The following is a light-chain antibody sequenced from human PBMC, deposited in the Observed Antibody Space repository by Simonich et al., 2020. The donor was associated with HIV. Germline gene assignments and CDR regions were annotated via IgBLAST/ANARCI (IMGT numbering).Light chain of an antibody. CDR2: AAS. CDR1: QSICSY. V-gene: IGKV1-39*01. Sequence: DIQMTQSPSSLSASVGDRVTITCRASQSICSYLNWYQQKPGKAPKLLIYAASSLQSGVPSRFCGSGSGTEFTLTISSLRPEDVATYYCQQSYSNLRGTFGQGTKVEIK. CDR3: QQSYSNLRGT. J-gene: IGKJ1*01.